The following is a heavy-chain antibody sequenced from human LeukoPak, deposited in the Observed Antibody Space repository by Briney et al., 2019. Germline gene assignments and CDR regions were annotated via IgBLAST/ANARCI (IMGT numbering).Heavy chain of an antibody. D-gene: IGHD2-2*01. CDR2: ISGSGGST. Sequence: GGSLRLSCAASGFTFSSYAMSWVRQAPGKGLEWVSAISGSGGSTYYAGSVKGRLTISRDNSKNTLYLQMNSLRAEDTAVYYCATDIVVVPAAYDYWGQGTLVTVSS. V-gene: IGHV3-23*01. CDR3: ATDIVVVPAAYDY. J-gene: IGHJ4*02. CDR1: GFTFSSYA.